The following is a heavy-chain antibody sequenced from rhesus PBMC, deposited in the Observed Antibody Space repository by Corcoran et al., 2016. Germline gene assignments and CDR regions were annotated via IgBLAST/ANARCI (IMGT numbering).Heavy chain of an antibody. CDR3: AREGSYSSWSCFDY. Sequence: QVQLQESGPGVVKPSETLSLPCAGSGGSISDSYRWSWIRQPPGKGLEGIGYTYGSSTSTTYHPSLNSRVTISKATSKNQFSLKLSSVTAADTAVYYCAREGSYSSWSCFDYWGQGVLVTVSS. V-gene: IGHV4S10*01. D-gene: IGHD6-13*01. J-gene: IGHJ4*01. CDR2: TYGSSTST. CDR1: GGSISDSYR.